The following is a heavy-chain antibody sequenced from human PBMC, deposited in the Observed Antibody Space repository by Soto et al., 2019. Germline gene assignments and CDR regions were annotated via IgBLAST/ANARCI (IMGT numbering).Heavy chain of an antibody. CDR1: GFTLGNYW. D-gene: IGHD1-1*01. V-gene: IGHV3-74*01. CDR2: INDYGTTI. Sequence: EVQLVESGGGLVQSGGSLRLSCAASGFTLGNYWMHWVRQAPGKGLVWVSRINDYGTTINYAESVEGRFIISRDDDKSEVYLQMNNLRADDSAVYYCARGGLEPFDYWGQGALVTVSS. CDR3: ARGGLEPFDY. J-gene: IGHJ4*02.